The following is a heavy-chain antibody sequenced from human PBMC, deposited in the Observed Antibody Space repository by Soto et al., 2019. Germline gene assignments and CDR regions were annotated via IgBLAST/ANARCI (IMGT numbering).Heavy chain of an antibody. Sequence: EVQLVESGGGLVQPGGSLRLTCTASGFTFSSSWMAWVRQAPGKGREWVGNIKHDGSEVYYLDSVRGRFTISKDSAWKSLYLQVNSLRAEDTAVYYCAGIPNNWLDPWGQGTLVAVSS. J-gene: IGHJ5*02. CDR2: IKHDGSEV. CDR3: AGIPNNWLDP. V-gene: IGHV3-7*01. CDR1: GFTFSSSW.